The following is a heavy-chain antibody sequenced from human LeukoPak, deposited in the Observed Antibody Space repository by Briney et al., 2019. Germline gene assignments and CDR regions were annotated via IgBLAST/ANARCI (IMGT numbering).Heavy chain of an antibody. V-gene: IGHV1-69*06. CDR3: ARGNNAYCSGGSCYPN. CDR2: IIPIFGTV. D-gene: IGHD2-15*01. Sequence: SVKVSCKASGGTFSSYAISWVRQAPGQGLEWMGGIIPIFGTVNYAQKFQGRVTITADKSTSTAYMELSSLRSEDTAVYYCARGNNAYCSGGSCYPNWGQGTLVTVSS. J-gene: IGHJ4*02. CDR1: GGTFSSYA.